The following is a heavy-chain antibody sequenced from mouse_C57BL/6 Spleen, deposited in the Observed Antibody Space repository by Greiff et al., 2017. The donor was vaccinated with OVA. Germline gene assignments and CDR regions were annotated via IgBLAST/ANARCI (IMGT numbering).Heavy chain of an antibody. D-gene: IGHD2-1*01. Sequence: QVQLQQSGPELVKPGASVKISCKASGYAFSSSWMNWVKQRPGKGLEWIGRIYPGDGDTNYNGKFKGKATLTADKSSSTAYMQLSSLTSEDSAVYVCANGNYSYYFDYWGQGTTLTVSS. CDR1: GYAFSSSW. J-gene: IGHJ2*01. CDR3: ANGNYSYYFDY. CDR2: IYPGDGDT. V-gene: IGHV1-82*01.